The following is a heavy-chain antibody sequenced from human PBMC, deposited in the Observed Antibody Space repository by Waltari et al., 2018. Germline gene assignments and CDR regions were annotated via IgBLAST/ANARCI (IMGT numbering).Heavy chain of an antibody. CDR2: MNPNSGNT. CDR1: GYTFTSYD. V-gene: IGHV1-8*01. Sequence: QVQLVQSGAEVKKPGASVKVSCKASGYTFTSYDINWVRPATGQGPGWMGWMNPNSGNTGYAQKFQGRVTMTRNTSISTAYMELSSLRSEDTAVYYCARGAVVVPAAIYYYYYGMDVWGQGTTVTVSS. CDR3: ARGAVVVPAAIYYYYYGMDV. J-gene: IGHJ6*02. D-gene: IGHD2-2*02.